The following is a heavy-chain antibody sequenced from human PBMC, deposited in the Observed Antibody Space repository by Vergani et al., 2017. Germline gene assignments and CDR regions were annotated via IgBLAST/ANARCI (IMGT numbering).Heavy chain of an antibody. CDR1: GFTFTSSA. J-gene: IGHJ6*03. Sequence: QMQLVQSGPEVKKPGTSVKVSCKASGFTFTSSAVQWVRQARGQRLEWIGWIVVGSGNTNYAQKFQERVTITRDMSTSTAYMELRSLRSDDTAVYYCAILIVGDWDNCYYMDVWGKGTTVTVSS. V-gene: IGHV1-58*01. CDR2: IVVGSGNT. D-gene: IGHD2-21*01. CDR3: AILIVGDWDNCYYMDV.